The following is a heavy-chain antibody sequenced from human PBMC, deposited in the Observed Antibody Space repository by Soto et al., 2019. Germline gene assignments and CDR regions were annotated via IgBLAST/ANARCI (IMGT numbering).Heavy chain of an antibody. CDR1: GFTFSSYA. V-gene: IGHV3-23*01. CDR3: AKDTSQQLEYNWFDP. Sequence: GGSLRLSCAASGFTFSSYAMSWVRQAPGKGLEWVSAISGSGGSTYYADSVKGRFTISRDNSKNTLYLQMNSLRAEDTAVYYCAKDTSQQLEYNWFDPWGQGTLVTVSS. CDR2: ISGSGGST. J-gene: IGHJ5*02. D-gene: IGHD6-13*01.